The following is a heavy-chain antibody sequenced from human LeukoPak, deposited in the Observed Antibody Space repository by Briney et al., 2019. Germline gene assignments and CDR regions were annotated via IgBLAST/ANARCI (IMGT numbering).Heavy chain of an antibody. J-gene: IGHJ4*02. D-gene: IGHD3-16*02. CDR1: GESVSSNNAA. CDR2: TYYRSKWFN. CDR3: AREYLGGYLIY. Sequence: SQTLSLTCAISGESVSSNNAAWTWIRQSPSRGLEWLGRTYYRSKWFNDYAVSVRSRITINPDTSKNQFFLQLNSVTPEDTAVYYCAREYLGGYLIYWGQGTLVTVSS. V-gene: IGHV6-1*01.